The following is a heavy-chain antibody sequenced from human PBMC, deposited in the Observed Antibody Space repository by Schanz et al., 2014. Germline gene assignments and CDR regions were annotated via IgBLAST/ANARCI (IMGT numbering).Heavy chain of an antibody. J-gene: IGHJ4*02. CDR1: GYTFTRSG. D-gene: IGHD1-26*01. CDR3: ARDRDQWDGNYLDY. Sequence: QVQLVQSGGEVKTPGASVKVSCKASGYTFTRSGISWVRQAPGQGLEWMGWIGGSDGNTNFAQKFQGRVTMTTDTSTSTLYMELRSLTSDDSAVYYCARDRDQWDGNYLDYWGQGTLVTVSS. CDR2: IGGSDGNT. V-gene: IGHV1-18*01.